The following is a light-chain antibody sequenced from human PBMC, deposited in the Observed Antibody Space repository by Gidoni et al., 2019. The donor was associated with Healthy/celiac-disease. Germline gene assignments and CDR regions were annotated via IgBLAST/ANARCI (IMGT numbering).Light chain of an antibody. CDR2: GKN. CDR1: SLRSYY. Sequence: SSELTQDPAVSVALGQTVRITCQGDSLRSYYASWYQQKPGQAPVLVIYGKNHRPSGIPDRFSGSSSGNTASLTITGAQAEDEADYYCNSRDSSGNPSFGTGTKVTVL. J-gene: IGLJ1*01. CDR3: NSRDSSGNPS. V-gene: IGLV3-19*01.